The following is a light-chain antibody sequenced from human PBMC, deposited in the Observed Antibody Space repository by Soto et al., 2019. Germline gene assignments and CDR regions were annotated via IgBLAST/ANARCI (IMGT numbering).Light chain of an antibody. CDR3: CSYARIRDVV. CDR2: EGS. Sequence: QSALTQPASVSGSPGQSITITYTGTSSDVGSYNLVSWYQQHPGKAPKLMIYEGSKRPSGVSNRFSGSKSGNTASLSISGLQAEDEADYYCCSYARIRDVVFGGGTKLTVL. V-gene: IGLV2-23*01. J-gene: IGLJ2*01. CDR1: SSDVGSYNL.